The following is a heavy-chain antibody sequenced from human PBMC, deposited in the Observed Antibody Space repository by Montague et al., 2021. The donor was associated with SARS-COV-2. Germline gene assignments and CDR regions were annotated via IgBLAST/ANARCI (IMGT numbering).Heavy chain of an antibody. CDR2: IYHSGST. Sequence: SETLSLTCTVSGYSISSGYYWGWIRQPPGKGLEWIGSIYHSGSTYYNPSLKSRVTISADTSKNQFSLKLSSVTAADTAVYYCAVNSNYYYYYGMDVWGQGTTVTVSS. CDR1: GYSISSGYY. CDR3: AVNSNYYYYYGMDV. V-gene: IGHV4-38-2*02. D-gene: IGHD4-11*01. J-gene: IGHJ6*02.